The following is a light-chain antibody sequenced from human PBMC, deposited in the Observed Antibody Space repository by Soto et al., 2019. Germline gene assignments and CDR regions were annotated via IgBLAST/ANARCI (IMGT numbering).Light chain of an antibody. V-gene: IGLV2-8*01. CDR1: SSDVGGFNY. J-gene: IGLJ1*01. Sequence: ALTQPPSASGSPGQSVTISCSGTSSDVGGFNYVSWYQQHPGRAPKVLIYEVNKRPSGVPDRFSGSKSGSTASLTVSGLQAEDEAEYYCSSYAVTNIFVFGTGTKVTVL. CDR2: EVN. CDR3: SSYAVTNIFV.